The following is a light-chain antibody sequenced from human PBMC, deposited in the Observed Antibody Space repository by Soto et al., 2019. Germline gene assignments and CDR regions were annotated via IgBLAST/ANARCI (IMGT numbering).Light chain of an antibody. Sequence: AIQLTQPPSSLAASVGDRVTITCRASQGISGALAWYQQKPGKAPKLLIYDASSLESGVPSRFSGSGSGTDFTFTISSLQPEDFAIYYCQQFNSYPRTFGQGTKLEIK. CDR1: QGISGA. CDR3: QQFNSYPRT. J-gene: IGKJ2*01. V-gene: IGKV1-13*02. CDR2: DAS.